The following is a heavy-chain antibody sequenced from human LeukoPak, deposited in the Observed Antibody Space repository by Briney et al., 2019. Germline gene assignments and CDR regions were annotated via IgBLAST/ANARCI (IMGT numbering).Heavy chain of an antibody. CDR2: IYASGST. CDR1: GGSINSYY. D-gene: IGHD6-19*01. Sequence: SETLSLTCTVSGGSINSYYWTWIRQPAGKGLEWIGRIYASGSTDYNPSVKSRVTMSVDTSKYQFSLKLSSVTAADTAVYYCARVSSSGWYNWFDPWGQGTLVTVSS. J-gene: IGHJ5*02. V-gene: IGHV4-4*07. CDR3: ARVSSSGWYNWFDP.